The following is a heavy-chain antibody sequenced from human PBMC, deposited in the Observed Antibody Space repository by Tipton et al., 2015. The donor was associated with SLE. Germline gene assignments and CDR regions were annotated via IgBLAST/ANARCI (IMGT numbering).Heavy chain of an antibody. CDR2: MNPNSGST. Sequence: QSGAEVKKPGASVKVSCKASGCTFTSYDINWVRQATGQGLEWMGWMNPNSGSTGYAQKFQGGVTMTRDTSINTAYMELRSLRSEDTAVYFCARGGYSGRRDFDLWGRGTLVTVSS. CDR3: ARGGYSGRRDFDL. CDR1: GCTFTSYD. V-gene: IGHV1-8*01. D-gene: IGHD5-12*01. J-gene: IGHJ2*01.